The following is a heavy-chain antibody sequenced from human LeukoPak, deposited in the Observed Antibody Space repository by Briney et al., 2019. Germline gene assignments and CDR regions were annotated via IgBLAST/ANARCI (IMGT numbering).Heavy chain of an antibody. CDR1: GFTFSSYA. CDR2: ISGSGGST. Sequence: GSLRLSCAASGFTFSSYAMSWVRQAPGRGLEWVSAISGSGGSTYYADSVKGRFTISRDNSKNTLYLQMNSLRAEDTAVYYCGKVGCSSTSCYFIDYWGQGTLVTVSS. D-gene: IGHD2-2*01. J-gene: IGHJ4*02. V-gene: IGHV3-23*01. CDR3: GKVGCSSTSCYFIDY.